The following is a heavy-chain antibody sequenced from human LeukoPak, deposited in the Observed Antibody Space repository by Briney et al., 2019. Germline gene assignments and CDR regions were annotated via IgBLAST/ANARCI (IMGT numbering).Heavy chain of an antibody. CDR3: ARDLTPLVRSDF. CDR1: GFTFSAYS. J-gene: IGHJ4*02. Sequence: GGSLRLSCAASGFTFSAYSMNWVRQAPGKGLEWVSSISSSSTYIYYADSLKGRFTISRDNAENSLYLQMNSLRVEDTAVYYCARDLTPLVRSDFWGQGTLVTVSS. CDR2: ISSSSTYI. V-gene: IGHV3-21*01. D-gene: IGHD3-10*01.